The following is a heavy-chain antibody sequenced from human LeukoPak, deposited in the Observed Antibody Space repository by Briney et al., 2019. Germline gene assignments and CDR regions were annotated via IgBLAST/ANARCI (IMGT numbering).Heavy chain of an antibody. J-gene: IGHJ4*02. CDR2: INPTSGGT. V-gene: IGHV1-2*02. Sequence: ASVKVSCKASGYTFTGYFMHWVRQAPGQGLEWMGWINPTSGGTNYAQKFQGRVTMTRDTSISTAYMELSRLRAEDTAVYYCARATYYYFDYWGQGTLVTVSS. CDR1: GYTFTGYF. CDR3: ARATYYYFDY. D-gene: IGHD4-11*01.